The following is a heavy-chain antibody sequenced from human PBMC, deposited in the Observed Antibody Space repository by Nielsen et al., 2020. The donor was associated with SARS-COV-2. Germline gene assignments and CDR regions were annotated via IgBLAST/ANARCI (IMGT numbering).Heavy chain of an antibody. Sequence: GESLKISCTASGFIFDGFWMSWVRQAPGQGLVWVSRINPSGSGTAYADSVKGRFAVSRDNAENTVVLQIHSLRVEDTAVYYCAGGADFWSGTQKYYMDVWGKGTTVTVSS. V-gene: IGHV3-74*01. CDR1: GFIFDGFW. CDR3: AGGADFWSGTQKYYMDV. J-gene: IGHJ6*03. CDR2: INPSGSGT. D-gene: IGHD3-3*01.